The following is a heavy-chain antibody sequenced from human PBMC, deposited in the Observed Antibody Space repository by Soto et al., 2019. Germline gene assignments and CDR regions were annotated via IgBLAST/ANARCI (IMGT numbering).Heavy chain of an antibody. CDR2: IWFDGSNQ. CDR1: GFTFSTYG. V-gene: IGHV3-33*01. J-gene: IGHJ4*02. Sequence: QVQLVESGGGVVQPGRSLRLSCAASGFTFSTYGMHWVRQAPGKGLGWVAVIWFDGSNQYYADSVKGRFTISRDNSKNTLYLQMNSLRVEDTAVYYCAGQQQVAHLDNWGQGTLVTVSS. D-gene: IGHD6-13*01. CDR3: AGQQQVAHLDN.